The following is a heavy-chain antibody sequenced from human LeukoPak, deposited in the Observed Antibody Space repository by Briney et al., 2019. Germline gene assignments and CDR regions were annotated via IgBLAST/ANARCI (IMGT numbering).Heavy chain of an antibody. Sequence: GRSLRLSCAASGFTFSSYGMHWVRQAPGKGLEWVSYISSSSSTIYYADSVKGRFTISRDNSKNTLYLQMNSLRAEDTAVYYCAKGIMVRGVNHYFDYWGQGTLVTVSS. J-gene: IGHJ4*02. D-gene: IGHD3-10*01. V-gene: IGHV3-48*01. CDR3: AKGIMVRGVNHYFDY. CDR2: ISSSSSTI. CDR1: GFTFSSYG.